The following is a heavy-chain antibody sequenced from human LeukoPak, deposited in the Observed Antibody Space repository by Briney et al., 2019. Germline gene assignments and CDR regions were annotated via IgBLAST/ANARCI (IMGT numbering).Heavy chain of an antibody. CDR1: GFTFSNYG. D-gene: IGHD3-22*01. Sequence: GRSLRLSCAASGFTFSNYGIHWVRQAPGKGLEWVALISNDGSNKFYADSVKGRFAISRDNSKNTLYLQMNSLRAEDTAVYYCARISLYDSSGYYYVGGGEFDYWVQGTLVTVSS. J-gene: IGHJ4*02. CDR2: ISNDGSNK. CDR3: ARISLYDSSGYYYVGGGEFDY. V-gene: IGHV3-30*03.